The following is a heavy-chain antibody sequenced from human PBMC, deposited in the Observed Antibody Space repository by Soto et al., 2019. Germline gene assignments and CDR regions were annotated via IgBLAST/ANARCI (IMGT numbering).Heavy chain of an antibody. CDR2: ISAYNGNT. CDR1: GYTLTSYG. CDR3: VVAAQPYYFDY. V-gene: IGHV1-18*01. J-gene: IGHJ4*02. D-gene: IGHD2-15*01. Sequence: QVQLVQSGAEVKKRGASVKVSCKASGYTLTSYGSRWVRQAPEQGLEWMGWISAYNGNTNYAQKLQGRVTMTTDTSTSTAYMELRSLRSDDTAVYYCVVAAQPYYFDYWGQGTLVTVSS.